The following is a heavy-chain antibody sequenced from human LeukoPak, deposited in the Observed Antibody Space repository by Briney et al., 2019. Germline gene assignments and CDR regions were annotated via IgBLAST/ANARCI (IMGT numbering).Heavy chain of an antibody. CDR2: IRSKAYGGTT. Sequence: GGPLRLSCTASGFTFGDYAMSWFRQAPGKGLEWVGFIRSKAYGGTTEYAASVKGRFTISRDDSKSIAYLQMNSLKTEDTAVYYCTRNSRRGYSYQPMGYWGQGTLVTVSS. V-gene: IGHV3-49*03. CDR1: GFTFGDYA. CDR3: TRNSRRGYSYQPMGY. D-gene: IGHD5-18*01. J-gene: IGHJ4*02.